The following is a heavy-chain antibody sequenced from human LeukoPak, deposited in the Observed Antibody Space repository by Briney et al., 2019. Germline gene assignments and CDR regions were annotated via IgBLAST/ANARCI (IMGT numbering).Heavy chain of an antibody. V-gene: IGHV3-53*01. CDR3: ASAAYDSNGYTANHDY. J-gene: IGHJ4*02. D-gene: IGHD3-22*01. CDR1: GFIVSNNY. CDR2: LYSDGTT. Sequence: GGSLRLSCAASGFIVSNNYMSWVRQAPGKGLEWVSVLYSDGTTYYADSVKGRFTISRDNSKNSLYLRINNVRAEDTAMYYCASAAYDSNGYTANHDYWGQGTLVTVSS.